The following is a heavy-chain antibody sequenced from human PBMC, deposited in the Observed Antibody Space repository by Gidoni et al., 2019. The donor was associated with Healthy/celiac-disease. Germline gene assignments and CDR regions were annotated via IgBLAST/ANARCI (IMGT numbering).Heavy chain of an antibody. CDR2: IYYSGST. V-gene: IGHV4-59*01. J-gene: IGHJ6*02. CDR1: GGSISSYY. CDR3: ARARFLERRSPVGYYYGMDV. D-gene: IGHD1-1*01. Sequence: QVQLQESGPGLVKPSETLSLTCTVSGGSISSYYWSWIRQPPGKGLEWIGYIYYSGSTNYNPSLKSRVTISVDTSKNQFPLKLSSVTAADTAVYYCARARFLERRSPVGYYYGMDVWGQGTTVTVSS.